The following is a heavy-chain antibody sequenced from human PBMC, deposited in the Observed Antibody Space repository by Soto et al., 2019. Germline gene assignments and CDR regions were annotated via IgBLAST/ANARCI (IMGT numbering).Heavy chain of an antibody. CDR2: IKQDASEK. CDR3: ARDRSLAS. V-gene: IGHV3-7*01. Sequence: GGSLRLSCEASGFIFSNYWMSWVRQTPGKGLEWVANIKQDASEKYYVDSVKGRFTISRDNPKNSLSLQMNSLRADDTAVYYCARDRSLASWGQGTLVTVSS. J-gene: IGHJ5*02. CDR1: GFIFSNYW.